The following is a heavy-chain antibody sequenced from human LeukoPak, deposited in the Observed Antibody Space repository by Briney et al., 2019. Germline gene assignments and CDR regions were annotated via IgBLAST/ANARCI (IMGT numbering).Heavy chain of an antibody. CDR3: AREMTAIPSFDY. CDR1: GFTFSDYY. Sequence: GGSLRLSCAASGFTFSDYYMSWIRQAPGKGLEWVSYISSSGSTIYYADSVKGRLTISRDNAKNSLYLQMNSLRAEDTAVYYCAREMTAIPSFDYWGQGTLVTVSS. D-gene: IGHD2-21*02. CDR2: ISSSGSTI. V-gene: IGHV3-11*01. J-gene: IGHJ4*02.